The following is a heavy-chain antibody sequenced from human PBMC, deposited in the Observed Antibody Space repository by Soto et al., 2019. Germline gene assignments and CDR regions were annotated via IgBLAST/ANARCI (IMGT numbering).Heavy chain of an antibody. V-gene: IGHV4-34*01. D-gene: IGHD4-17*01. Sequence: PSETLSLTCAVYGGSFSGYYWSWIRQPPGKGLEWIGEINHSGSTNYNPSLKSRVTISVDTSKNQFSLKLSSVTAADTAVYYCARGLGGDYTIFDYWGQGTLVTVSS. CDR3: ARGLGGDYTIFDY. J-gene: IGHJ4*02. CDR2: INHSGST. CDR1: GGSFSGYY.